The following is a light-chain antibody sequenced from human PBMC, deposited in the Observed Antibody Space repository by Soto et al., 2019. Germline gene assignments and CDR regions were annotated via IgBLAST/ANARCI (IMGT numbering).Light chain of an antibody. J-gene: IGKJ1*01. CDR2: GAS. CDR1: QSVSSSY. V-gene: IGKV3-20*01. Sequence: EIVLTKSPGTLSLSPGERATLSCRASQSVSSSYLAWYQQKPGQAPRLLIYGASSRATGIPDRFSGSVSGTDGTITISRLETEDGSVYYCQQYGSSLWTFGQGTKVDIK. CDR3: QQYGSSLWT.